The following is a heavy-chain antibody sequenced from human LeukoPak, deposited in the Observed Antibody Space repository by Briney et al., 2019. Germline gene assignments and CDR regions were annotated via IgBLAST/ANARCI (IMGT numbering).Heavy chain of an antibody. Sequence: SETLSLTCTVSGGSISSSSYYWGWIRQPPGKGLEWIGSIYYSGSTYYNPSLKSRVTISVDTSKNQFSLKLSSVTAADTAVYYCAALVGATTYAEYWGQGTLVTVSS. CDR1: GGSISSSSYY. D-gene: IGHD1-26*01. V-gene: IGHV4-39*01. CDR2: IYYSGST. CDR3: AALVGATTYAEY. J-gene: IGHJ4*02.